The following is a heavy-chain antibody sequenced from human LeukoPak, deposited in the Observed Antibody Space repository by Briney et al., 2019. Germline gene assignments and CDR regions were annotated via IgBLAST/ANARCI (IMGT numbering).Heavy chain of an antibody. Sequence: ASVKVSCKASGYPFTSYYIHWVRQAPGQGLEWMGIMNISRDASSYTERFQDRVTMTRDKSTSTVFMELTSLTSEDTAVYYCARGGTSGRWGYPDPWGQGTLVTVFS. D-gene: IGHD6-19*01. CDR2: MNISRDAS. CDR3: ARGGTSGRWGYPDP. CDR1: GYPFTSYY. J-gene: IGHJ5*02. V-gene: IGHV1-46*01.